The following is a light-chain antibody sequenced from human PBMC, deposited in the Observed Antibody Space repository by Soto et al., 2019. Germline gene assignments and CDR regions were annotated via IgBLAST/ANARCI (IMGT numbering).Light chain of an antibody. Sequence: DIVMTQSPLSLPVTPGEPASISCRSSQSLLHSNGYNYLDWYLQKPGQSPQLLIYLGSNRSSGVPDRFSGSGPGTDFTLKISRVEAEDVGVYYCMQALQTPWTFGQGTKV. CDR2: LGS. CDR3: MQALQTPWT. CDR1: QSLLHSNGYNY. V-gene: IGKV2-28*01. J-gene: IGKJ1*01.